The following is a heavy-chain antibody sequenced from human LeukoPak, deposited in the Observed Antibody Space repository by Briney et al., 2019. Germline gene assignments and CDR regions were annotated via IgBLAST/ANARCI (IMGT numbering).Heavy chain of an antibody. V-gene: IGHV4-30-4*01. CDR2: IYYSGST. CDR1: GGSISSGDYY. J-gene: IGHJ4*02. D-gene: IGHD3-16*02. CDR3: ARGPNYVWGSYRYFDY. Sequence: SETQSLTCTVSGGSISSGDYYWSWIRQSPGKGLEWIGYIYYSGSTSYNPSLKSRVTISVDTSKNQFSLKLSSVTAADTAVYYCARGPNYVWGSYRYFDYWGQGTLVTVSS.